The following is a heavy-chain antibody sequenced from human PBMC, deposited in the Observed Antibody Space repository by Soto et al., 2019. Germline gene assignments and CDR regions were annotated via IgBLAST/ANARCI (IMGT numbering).Heavy chain of an antibody. CDR2: IYSGGST. CDR1: GFTVSSNY. J-gene: IGHJ4*02. Sequence: GGSLRLSCAASGFTVSSNYMSWVRQAPGKGLEWVSVIYSGGSTYYADSVKGRFTISRDNSKNTLYLQMNSLRAEDTAVYYCAREGHGEYGVHYFDYRGQGTLVTVSS. V-gene: IGHV3-53*01. D-gene: IGHD4-17*01. CDR3: AREGHGEYGVHYFDY.